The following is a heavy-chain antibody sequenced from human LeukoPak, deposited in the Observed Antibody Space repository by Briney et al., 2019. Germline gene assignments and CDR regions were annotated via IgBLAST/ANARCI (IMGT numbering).Heavy chain of an antibody. CDR3: AKVLEYYDILTGYYTVYFDY. J-gene: IGHJ4*02. CDR2: ISGDGGST. D-gene: IGHD3-9*01. CDR1: GVTFDDYA. Sequence: GGSLRLSCAASGVTFDDYAMHWVRQAPGKGLEWVSTISGDGGSTYYADSVKGRFTISRDNSKNSLYLQMNSLRTEDTALYYCAKVLEYYDILTGYYTVYFDYWGQGTLVTVSS. V-gene: IGHV3-43*02.